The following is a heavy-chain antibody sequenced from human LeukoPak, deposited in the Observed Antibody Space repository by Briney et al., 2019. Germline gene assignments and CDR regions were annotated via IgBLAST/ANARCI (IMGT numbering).Heavy chain of an antibody. J-gene: IGHJ4*02. Sequence: GGSLRLSCAASGFTFSSYWMSWVRQAPGKGLEWVANIKQDGSEKYYVDSVKGRFTISRDNAKNSLYLQMNSLRAEDTAVYYCARVRQWLVNHYFGYWGQGTLVTVSS. D-gene: IGHD6-19*01. V-gene: IGHV3-7*01. CDR3: ARVRQWLVNHYFGY. CDR1: GFTFSSYW. CDR2: IKQDGSEK.